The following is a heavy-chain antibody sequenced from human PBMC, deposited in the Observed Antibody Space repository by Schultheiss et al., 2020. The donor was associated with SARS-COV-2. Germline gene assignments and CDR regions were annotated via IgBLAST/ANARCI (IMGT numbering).Heavy chain of an antibody. CDR2: IGTAGDT. Sequence: GGSLRLSCAASGFTFSSYDMHWVRQATGKGLEWVSAIGTAGDTYYPGSVKGRFTISRENAKNSLYLQMNSLRAGDTAVYYCARGPEYSGSYFLLDYWGQGTLVTVSS. V-gene: IGHV3-13*01. CDR3: ARGPEYSGSYFLLDY. J-gene: IGHJ4*02. D-gene: IGHD1-26*01. CDR1: GFTFSSYD.